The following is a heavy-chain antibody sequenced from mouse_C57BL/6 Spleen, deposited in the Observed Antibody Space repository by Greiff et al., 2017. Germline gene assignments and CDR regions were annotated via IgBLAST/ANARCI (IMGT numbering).Heavy chain of an antibody. CDR1: GYTFTSYS. V-gene: IGHV1-55*01. D-gene: IGHD2-5*01. J-gene: IGHJ1*03. CDR2: IYPGSGST. CDR3: ASVYSNCEDWYFDG. Sequence: QVQLQQPGAELVKPGASVKMSCKASGYTFTSYSITWVKQRPGQGLEWIGDIYPGSGSTNYNEKFKSKATLTVDTSSTAACMQLSSLTSEDAAVYYCASVYSNCEDWYFDGWGRGSTVTVSA.